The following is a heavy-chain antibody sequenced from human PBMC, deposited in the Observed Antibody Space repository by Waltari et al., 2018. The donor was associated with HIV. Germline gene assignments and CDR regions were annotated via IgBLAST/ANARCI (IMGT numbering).Heavy chain of an antibody. CDR2: INAGNGNT. Sequence: QVQLVQSGAKVKKPGASVKVSCKASGYTFTSYAMHWVRQAPDQRLAWMGWINAGNGNTKYSQKFQGRVTITRDTSASTAYMELSSLRSEDTAVYYCARDPGFGEFRPYRGYYGMDVWGQGTTVTVSS. CDR1: GYTFTSYA. CDR3: ARDPGFGEFRPYRGYYGMDV. D-gene: IGHD3-10*01. V-gene: IGHV1-3*01. J-gene: IGHJ6*02.